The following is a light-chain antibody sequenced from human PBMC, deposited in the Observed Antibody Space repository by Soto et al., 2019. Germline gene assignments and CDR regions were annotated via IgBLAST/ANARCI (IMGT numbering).Light chain of an antibody. CDR3: QEYNTWPWT. CDR2: GAS. J-gene: IGKJ1*01. Sequence: EIVLTQSPGTLSLSPGERATLSCRASQSVSSNYLAWYQQKPGQAPRLLIYGASTRATGIPARFSGSGSGTEFILTISSLQSEDFALYYCQEYNTWPWTFGQGTKVDIK. V-gene: IGKV3-15*01. CDR1: QSVSSN.